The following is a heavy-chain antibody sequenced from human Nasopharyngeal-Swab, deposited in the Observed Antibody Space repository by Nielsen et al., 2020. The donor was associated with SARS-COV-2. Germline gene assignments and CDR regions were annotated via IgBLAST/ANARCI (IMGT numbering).Heavy chain of an antibody. CDR1: GCTFSSYA. Sequence: SSVKVSCKASGCTFSSYAISWVRQAPAQGLVWMGGIIPIFGTANYAQKFQGRVTITADETTSTAYMELSSLRSEDTAVYYCASPYSSSWSNWFDTWGQGTLVTVSS. CDR3: ASPYSSSWSNWFDT. V-gene: IGHV1-69*13. D-gene: IGHD6-13*01. CDR2: IIPIFGTA. J-gene: IGHJ5*02.